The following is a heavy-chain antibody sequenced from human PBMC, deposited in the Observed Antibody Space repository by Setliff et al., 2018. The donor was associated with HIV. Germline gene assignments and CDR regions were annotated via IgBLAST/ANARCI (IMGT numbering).Heavy chain of an antibody. CDR2: INHSGRT. Sequence: SETLSLTCAVYGGSFSGYQWNWIRQPPGKGLEWIGEINHSGRTNYNPSLKSRVTISVDTSKNQFSLKLRSVTAADTAMYYCARVSITYWYSIPTFYYYYMDVWGKGTKVTVSS. V-gene: IGHV4-34*01. CDR3: ARVSITYWYSIPTFYYYYMDV. J-gene: IGHJ6*03. CDR1: GGSFSGYQ. D-gene: IGHD2-15*01.